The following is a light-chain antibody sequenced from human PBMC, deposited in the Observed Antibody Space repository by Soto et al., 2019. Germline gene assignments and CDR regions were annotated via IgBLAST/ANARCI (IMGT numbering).Light chain of an antibody. J-gene: IGLJ1*01. CDR3: CSSAPGRTVV. V-gene: IGLV2-23*01. CDR2: ESS. CDR1: SSAVGSYRL. Sequence: QSALTQPASVSGSPGQSITISCTGSSSAVGSYRLVSWYQCHPGKAPKLIIYESSKRPSGVSNRFSGSEPGNTASLTISGLQAEDEADYFCCSSAPGRTVVFGTGTNLTVL.